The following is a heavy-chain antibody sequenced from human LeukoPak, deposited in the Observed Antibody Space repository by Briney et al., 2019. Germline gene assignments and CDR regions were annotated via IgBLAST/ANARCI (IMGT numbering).Heavy chain of an antibody. CDR1: GGSVSSSAYY. CDR3: ATWELSRLDAFDI. J-gene: IGHJ3*02. D-gene: IGHD1-26*01. CDR2: IYYSGST. V-gene: IGHV4-39*07. Sequence: PSETLSLTCTVSGGSVSSSAYYWGWIRQPPEKGLEWIGNIYYSGSTYYNPSLKSRVTISIDTSKNQFSLKLSSVTAADTAVYYCATWELSRLDAFDIWGQGTMVTVSS.